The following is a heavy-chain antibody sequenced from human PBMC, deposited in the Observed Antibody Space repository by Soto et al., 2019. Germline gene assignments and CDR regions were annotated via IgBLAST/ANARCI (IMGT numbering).Heavy chain of an antibody. J-gene: IGHJ6*02. D-gene: IGHD3-22*01. CDR1: GFTFSSYA. CDR3: AKDYYDSSGYPETYYYGMDV. Sequence: GGSLRLSCAASGFTFSSYAMSWVRQAPGKGLEWVSAISGSGGSTYYADSVKGRFTISRDNSKNTLYLQMNSLRAEDTAVYYCAKDYYDSSGYPETYYYGMDVWGQGTTVTVSS. V-gene: IGHV3-23*01. CDR2: ISGSGGST.